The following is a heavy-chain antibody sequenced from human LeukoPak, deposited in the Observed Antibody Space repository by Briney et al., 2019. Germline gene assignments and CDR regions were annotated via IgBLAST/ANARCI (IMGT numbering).Heavy chain of an antibody. Sequence: TGGSLRLSCAASGFTFSSYGMHWVRQAPGKGLEWVAVIWYDGSNKYYADSVKGRFTISRDNYKNTLYLQMNSLRAEDTAVYYCAREGPTMRGGFDYWGQGTLVTVSS. J-gene: IGHJ4*02. D-gene: IGHD3-22*01. CDR1: GFTFSSYG. CDR2: IWYDGSNK. V-gene: IGHV3-33*01. CDR3: AREGPTMRGGFDY.